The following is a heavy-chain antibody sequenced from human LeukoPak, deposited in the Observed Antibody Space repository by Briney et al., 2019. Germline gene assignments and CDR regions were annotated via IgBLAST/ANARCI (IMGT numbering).Heavy chain of an antibody. CDR2: ISYDGGNK. J-gene: IGHJ4*02. Sequence: KXLEXXADISYDGGNKYCADVVKGGFNISRDKSKNTPYLQMNSLRAEATAVYYCANDSHYGAIDYWRQGTLVTVSS. V-gene: IGHV3-30*18. CDR3: ANDSHYGAIDY. D-gene: IGHD4-17*01.